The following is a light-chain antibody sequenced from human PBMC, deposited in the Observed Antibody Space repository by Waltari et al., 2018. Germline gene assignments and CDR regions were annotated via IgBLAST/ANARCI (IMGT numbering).Light chain of an antibody. CDR2: QNN. Sequence: QSVLTQPPSVSAAPGQKVTISCPGSASNIWSNYLSWYQQVPGTAPKLLIYQNNKRLSVTPDRFSGSKSGTSATLDITTLQTGDEADYYCAAWDNSLNTGVFGGRTKLTVL. CDR1: ASNIWSNY. CDR3: AAWDNSLNTGV. V-gene: IGLV1-51*01. J-gene: IGLJ3*02.